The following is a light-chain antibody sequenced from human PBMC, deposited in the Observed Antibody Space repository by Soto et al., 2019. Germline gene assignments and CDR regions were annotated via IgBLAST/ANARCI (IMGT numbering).Light chain of an antibody. V-gene: IGLV1-40*01. CDR3: QSYDSSLSGPV. J-gene: IGLJ2*01. Sequence: QSVLTQPPSVSGAPGQRVTISCTGSSSNIGAGYDVHWYQQLPGTVPKLVIYGYNNRPSGVPDRFSGSNSGTSVSLAITGLQAEDEADYYCQSYDSSLSGPVFGGGTKLTVL. CDR1: SSNIGAGYD. CDR2: GYN.